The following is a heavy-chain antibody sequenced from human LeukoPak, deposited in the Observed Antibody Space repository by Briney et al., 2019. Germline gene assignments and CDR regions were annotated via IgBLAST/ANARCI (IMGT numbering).Heavy chain of an antibody. D-gene: IGHD2-2*01. V-gene: IGHV4-34*01. CDR2: INHSGST. CDR3: GRHIVVVPAAIERYSGYEPYYFDY. CDR1: GGSFSDYY. Sequence: PSETLSLTCAVYGGSFSDYYWSWIRQPPGKGLEWIGEINHSGSTKYNPSLKSRVTISVDTSKNQFSLKLSSVTAADTAVYYCGRHIVVVPAAIERYSGYEPYYFDYWGQGTLVTVSS. J-gene: IGHJ4*02.